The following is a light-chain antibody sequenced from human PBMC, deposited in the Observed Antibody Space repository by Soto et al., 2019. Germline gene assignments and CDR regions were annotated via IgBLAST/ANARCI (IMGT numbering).Light chain of an antibody. CDR2: AAS. CDR1: ESVTSS. J-gene: IGKJ1*01. CDR3: QQYNIWPLWT. V-gene: IGKV3-15*01. Sequence: EIVLTQSPATLSLSPGERATLSCSASESVTSSLAWYQQKPGQPPRLLIYAASTRATDVPARFSGGGSETEFTLTISSLQSEDFAVYFCQQYNIWPLWTFGQGTKVDIK.